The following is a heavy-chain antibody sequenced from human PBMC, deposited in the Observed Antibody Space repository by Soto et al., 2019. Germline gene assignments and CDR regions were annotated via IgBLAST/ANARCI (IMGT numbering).Heavy chain of an antibody. D-gene: IGHD6-19*01. V-gene: IGHV3-23*01. J-gene: IGHJ5*01. Sequence: EVQLLESGGGLVQPGASLRLSCAASEFTFSNYAMSWVRQAPGMGLEWVSSIGNAGITFYAGSVKGRFTISRDNPKNTLHLQMTSLRAEDTAVYYCATGVAGPHPYWFHSWGQGTLVTVSS. CDR1: EFTFSNYA. CDR2: IGNAGIT. CDR3: ATGVAGPHPYWFHS.